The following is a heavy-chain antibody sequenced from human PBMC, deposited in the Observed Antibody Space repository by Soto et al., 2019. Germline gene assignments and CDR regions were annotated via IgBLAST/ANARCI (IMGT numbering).Heavy chain of an antibody. D-gene: IGHD3-9*01. CDR1: GGSISSYY. J-gene: IGHJ4*02. Sequence: TVSGGSISSYYWSWIRQPPGKGLEWIGYIYYSGSTNYNPSLKSRVTISVDTSKNQFSLKLSSVTAADTAVYYCARVGYDILTGYYNFDYWGQGTLVTVSS. CDR3: ARVGYDILTGYYNFDY. V-gene: IGHV4-59*01. CDR2: IYYSGST.